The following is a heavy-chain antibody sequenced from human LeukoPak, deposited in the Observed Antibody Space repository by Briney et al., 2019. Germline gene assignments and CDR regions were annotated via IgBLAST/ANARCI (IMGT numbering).Heavy chain of an antibody. CDR3: ARARRDGYNLFGY. V-gene: IGHV1-8*03. Sequence: GASVKVSCKASGYTFTSYDINWVRQATGQGLEWMGWMNPNSGNTGYAQKFQGRVTITRNTSISTAYMELSSLRSEDTAVYYCARARRDGYNLFGYRGQGTLVTVSS. J-gene: IGHJ4*02. D-gene: IGHD5-24*01. CDR1: GYTFTSYD. CDR2: MNPNSGNT.